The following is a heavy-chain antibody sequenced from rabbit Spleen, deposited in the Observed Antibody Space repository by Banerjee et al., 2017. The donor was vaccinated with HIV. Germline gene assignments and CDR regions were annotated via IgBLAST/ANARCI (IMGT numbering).Heavy chain of an antibody. CDR1: GVSLNDKDV. Sequence: EQLEESGGGLVKPEGSLTLTCKASGVSLNDKDVMCWVRQAPGKGPEWIGCIYPDGSGGTAYASWAKGRFSISKTPSTTVTLQMTSLTAADAATYFYARDTSTSFSTYGMDLWGPGTLVTVS. V-gene: IGHV1S45*01. D-gene: IGHD1-1*01. CDR3: ARDTSTSFSTYGMDL. J-gene: IGHJ6*01. CDR2: IYPDGSGGT.